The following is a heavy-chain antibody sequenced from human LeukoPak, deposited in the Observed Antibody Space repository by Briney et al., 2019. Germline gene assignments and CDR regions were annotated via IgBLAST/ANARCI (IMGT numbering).Heavy chain of an antibody. J-gene: IGHJ4*02. CDR3: AKGVMTTVTTGDY. Sequence: GGSLRLSCAASGFTFSSYGMHWVRQAPGKGLEWVAFIRYDGSNKYYADSVKGRFTISRDNSKNTLYLQMNSLRAEDTAVYYCAKGVMTTVTTGDYWGQGTLVTVSS. D-gene: IGHD4-17*01. CDR1: GFTFSSYG. V-gene: IGHV3-30*02. CDR2: IRYDGSNK.